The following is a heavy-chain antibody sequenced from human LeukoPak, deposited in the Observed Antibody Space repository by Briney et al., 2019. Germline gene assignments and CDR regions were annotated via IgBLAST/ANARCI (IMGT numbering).Heavy chain of an antibody. CDR3: ARIQYSSGWYWFDP. CDR1: GGSISGYY. Sequence: SETLSLTCTVSGGSISGYYWSWIRQPPGKGLEWIGYIYYSGSTNYNPSLKSRVTISVDTSKNQFSLKLSSVTTADTAVYYCARIQYSSGWYWFDPWGQGTLVTVSS. CDR2: IYYSGST. D-gene: IGHD6-19*01. J-gene: IGHJ5*02. V-gene: IGHV4-59*01.